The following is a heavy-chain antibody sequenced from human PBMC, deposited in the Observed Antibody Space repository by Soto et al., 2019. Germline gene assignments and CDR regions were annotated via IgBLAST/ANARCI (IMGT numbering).Heavy chain of an antibody. CDR1: GFTFSSYA. D-gene: IGHD2-8*01. V-gene: IGHV3-23*01. CDR3: AKGLGYCTNGVCYTKYYYYMDV. CDR2: ISGSGSIT. Sequence: GGTLRLSCAASGFTFSSYAMSWVRQAPGKGLEWVSYISGSGSITYYADSVKGRFTISRDNSKNSLYLQMNSLRAEDTAVYYCAKGLGYCTNGVCYTKYYYYMDVWGKGTTVTVSS. J-gene: IGHJ6*03.